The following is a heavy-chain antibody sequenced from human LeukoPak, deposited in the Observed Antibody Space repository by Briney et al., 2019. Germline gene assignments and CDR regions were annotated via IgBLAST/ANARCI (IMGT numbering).Heavy chain of an antibody. D-gene: IGHD6-6*01. CDR3: ASRSFERGLAARPRSGFDY. CDR1: GGSISSSNW. Sequence: PSETLSLTCAVSGGSISSSNWWSWVRQPPGQGLEWIGEIYHSGSTNYNPSLKSRVTISVDKSKNQFSLKLSSVTAADTAVYYCASRSFERGLAARPRSGFDYWGQGTLVTVSS. CDR2: IYHSGST. J-gene: IGHJ4*02. V-gene: IGHV4-4*02.